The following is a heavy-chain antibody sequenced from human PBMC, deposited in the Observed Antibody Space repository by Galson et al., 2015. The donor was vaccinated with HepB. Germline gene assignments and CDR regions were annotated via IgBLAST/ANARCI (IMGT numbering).Heavy chain of an antibody. D-gene: IGHD2-2*01. Sequence: IPGDSVSSNSAAWNCIRQSPPRGIEWLGRTYDMARWCTDNAVSLSSRITITPDTARNQVSLQLRLVTPEDTAVYYCARVGGTSCYYGLDVWGQGTTVTVSS. V-gene: IGHV6-1*01. J-gene: IGHJ6*02. CDR1: GDSVSSNSAA. CDR2: TYDMARWCT. CDR3: ARVGGTSCYYGLDV.